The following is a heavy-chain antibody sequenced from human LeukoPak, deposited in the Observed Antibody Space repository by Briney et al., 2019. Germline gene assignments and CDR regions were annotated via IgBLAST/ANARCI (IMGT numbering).Heavy chain of an antibody. CDR2: ISGSGGTT. V-gene: IGHV3-23*01. D-gene: IGHD1-14*01. CDR3: AKVSGGGLYYDGMDV. J-gene: IGHJ6*02. Sequence: PGGSLRLSCAASGFALSSHWMNWVRQAPGKGLEWVSVISGSGGTTYYADSVKGRFTISRDSSKNTLYLQMNSLRAEDTAVYYCAKVSGGGLYYDGMDVWGQGTTVTVSS. CDR1: GFALSSHW.